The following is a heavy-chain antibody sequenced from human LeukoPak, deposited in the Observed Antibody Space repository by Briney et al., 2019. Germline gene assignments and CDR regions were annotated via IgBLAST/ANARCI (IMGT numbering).Heavy chain of an antibody. J-gene: IGHJ5*02. Sequence: PSETLSLTCTVSGVSITSYYWSWIRQPPGKGLEWIGYISYSGSTNYNPSLKSRVTISIDTSKNQFSLNLSSVTAADTAVYYCASGGYCSSTSCYPNWFDPWGQGTLVTVSS. V-gene: IGHV4-59*01. CDR1: GVSITSYY. CDR3: ASGGYCSSTSCYPNWFDP. CDR2: ISYSGST. D-gene: IGHD2-2*01.